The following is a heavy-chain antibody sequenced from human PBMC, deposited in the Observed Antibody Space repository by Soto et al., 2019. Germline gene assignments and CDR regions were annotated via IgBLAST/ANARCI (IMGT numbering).Heavy chain of an antibody. CDR1: GFTFSSNW. D-gene: IGHD6-19*01. CDR3: ARGPSGWYGFDY. Sequence: EVQLVESGGGLVQRGGSLRLSCAGSGFTFSSNWMHWVRQDPGKGLVWVSRLNSDGTSANYADSVKGRFTISRENAKNTLFLQMTSLTAEDTALYSCARGPSGWYGFDYWGQGTLVTVSS. V-gene: IGHV3-74*01. CDR2: LNSDGTSA. J-gene: IGHJ4*02.